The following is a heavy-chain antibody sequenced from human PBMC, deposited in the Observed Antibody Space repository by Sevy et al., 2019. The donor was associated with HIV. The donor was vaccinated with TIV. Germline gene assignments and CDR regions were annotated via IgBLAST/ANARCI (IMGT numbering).Heavy chain of an antibody. CDR2: IYYIGNT. CDR3: ARHINSYCGLTTCYPYYFDF. J-gene: IGHJ4*02. V-gene: IGHV4-39*01. Sequence: SETLSLTCIVSGDSISSDTYYWGWIRQTPGKGLEWIGSIYYIGNTYYNPSLKRRVTISVDTSQNHFSLKLNSVTATDTGVYHCARHINSYCGLTTCYPYYFDFWRQGTLVTVSS. D-gene: IGHD2-21*01. CDR1: GDSISSDTYY.